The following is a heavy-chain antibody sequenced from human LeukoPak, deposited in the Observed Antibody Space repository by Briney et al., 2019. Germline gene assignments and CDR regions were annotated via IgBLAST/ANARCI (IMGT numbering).Heavy chain of an antibody. CDR3: AKDRVPFSGWYYMDV. CDR2: ISYDGGNE. J-gene: IGHJ6*03. D-gene: IGHD6-25*01. CDR1: GFSFGRYG. Sequence: PGGSLRLSCAVSGFSFGRYGMHWVRQAPGKGPEWVALISYDGGNEDYVDSVKGRFTVSRDNSRNTLYLQMNSLRPEDTGVYYCAKDRVPFSGWYYMDVWGKGTTVTVSS. V-gene: IGHV3-30*18.